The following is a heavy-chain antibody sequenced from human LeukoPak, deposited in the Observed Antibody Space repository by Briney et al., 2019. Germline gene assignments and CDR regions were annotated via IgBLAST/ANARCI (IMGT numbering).Heavy chain of an antibody. V-gene: IGHV3-23*01. CDR3: AKDLTPFYYYYGMDV. CDR1: GFTFSSYA. CDR2: ISGSGGST. Sequence: GGSLRLSCAASGFTFSSYAMSWVRQASGKGLEWVSAISGSGGSTYYADSVKGRFTISRDNSKNTLYLQMNSLRAEDTAVYYCAKDLTPFYYYYGMDVWGQGTTVTVSS. J-gene: IGHJ6*02.